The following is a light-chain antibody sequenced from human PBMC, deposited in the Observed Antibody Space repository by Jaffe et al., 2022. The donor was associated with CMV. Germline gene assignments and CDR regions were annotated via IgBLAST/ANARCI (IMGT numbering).Light chain of an antibody. Sequence: QSVLTQPPSASGTPGQRVTISCSGGSSNIGSNTVNWYQQLPGTAPKLLIYNNNQRPSGVPDRFSGSKSGTSASLAIGGLQPEDEADYSCATWEDSLNGWVFGGGTKLTVL. CDR3: ATWEDSLNGWV. CDR1: SSNIGSNT. V-gene: IGLV1-44*01. CDR2: NNN. J-gene: IGLJ3*02.